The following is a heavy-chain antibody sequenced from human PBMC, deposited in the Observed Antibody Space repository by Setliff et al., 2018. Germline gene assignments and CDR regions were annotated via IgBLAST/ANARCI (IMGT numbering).Heavy chain of an antibody. CDR3: ARDGISWLMWFDP. CDR2: INPKSGGT. Sequence: ASVKVSCKASGYTFTSYGISWVRQVPGRGLEWMGWINPKSGGTRYAQKFQGRVTMTRDTSISTAYMELSSLRSDDTAVYYCARDGISWLMWFDPWGQGTLVTVSS. D-gene: IGHD3-16*01. J-gene: IGHJ5*02. CDR1: GYTFTSYG. V-gene: IGHV1-2*02.